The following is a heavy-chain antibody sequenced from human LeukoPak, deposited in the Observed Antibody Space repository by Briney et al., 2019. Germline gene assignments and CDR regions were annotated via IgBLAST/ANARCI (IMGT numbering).Heavy chain of an antibody. Sequence: PSETLSLTCAVSGGSISSSNWWSWVRQPPGKGLEWIGEIYHSGSTNYNPSLKSRVTISVDTSKNQFSLKLSSVTAADTAVYYCARSSAAAAPFDYWGQGTLVTVSS. D-gene: IGHD6-13*01. J-gene: IGHJ4*02. CDR2: IYHSGST. CDR1: GGSISSSNW. CDR3: ARSSAAAAPFDY. V-gene: IGHV4-4*02.